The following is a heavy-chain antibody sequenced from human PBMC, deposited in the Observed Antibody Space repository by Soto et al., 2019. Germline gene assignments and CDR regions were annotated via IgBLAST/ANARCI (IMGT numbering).Heavy chain of an antibody. CDR3: ARLPFPWGWFDP. CDR2: ISGSGRTI. J-gene: IGHJ5*02. V-gene: IGHV3-11*01. CDR1: GSVFSDY. D-gene: IGHD3-16*01. Sequence: GGSLRLSCAASGSVFSDYMSLVRQAPGKGLEWLSYISGSGRTIYSADSVKGRFTISRDNATNSLYLQMNNVRTEDTAVYYCARLPFPWGWFDPWGQGTLVTVSS.